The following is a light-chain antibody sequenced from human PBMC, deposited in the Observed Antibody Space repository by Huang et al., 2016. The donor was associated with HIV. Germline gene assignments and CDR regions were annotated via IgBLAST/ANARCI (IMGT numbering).Light chain of an antibody. J-gene: IGKJ1*01. V-gene: IGKV3-15*01. Sequence: EIVMTQSPATLSVSPGERATLSCRASQSVSLNLAWYQQKPGQAPRLLIYGASTRATCIPARFSGSGSGTEFTLTISSLQSEDFAVYYCQQYNNWPPWTFGQGTKVEIK. CDR3: QQYNNWPPWT. CDR1: QSVSLN. CDR2: GAS.